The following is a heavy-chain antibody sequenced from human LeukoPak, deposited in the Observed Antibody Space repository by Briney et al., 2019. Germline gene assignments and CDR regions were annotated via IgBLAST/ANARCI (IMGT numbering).Heavy chain of an antibody. J-gene: IGHJ5*02. CDR3: ARNLLTYYYGSGGFDP. Sequence: SETLSLTCTVSGGSISSYYWSWIRQPAGKGLEWIGRIYASGSTNYNPSLKSRVTMSVDTSKNQFSLKLSSVTAADTAVYYCARNLLTYYYGSGGFDPWGQGTLVTVSS. V-gene: IGHV4-4*07. CDR1: GGSISSYY. D-gene: IGHD3-10*01. CDR2: IYASGST.